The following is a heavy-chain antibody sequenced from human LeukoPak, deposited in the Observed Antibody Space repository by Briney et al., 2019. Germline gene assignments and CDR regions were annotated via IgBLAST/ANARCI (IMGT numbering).Heavy chain of an antibody. D-gene: IGHD4-11*01. V-gene: IGHV3-23*01. J-gene: IGHJ4*02. CDR2: ISGSGGST. CDR3: AKDGALRYSNYAEPTAHFDY. CDR1: GFTFSSYA. Sequence: GGSLRLSCAASGFTFSSYAMSWVRQAPGKGLEWVSAISGSGGSTYYADSVKGRFTISRDNSKNTLYLQMNSLRAEDTAVYYCAKDGALRYSNYAEPTAHFDYWGQGTLVTVSS.